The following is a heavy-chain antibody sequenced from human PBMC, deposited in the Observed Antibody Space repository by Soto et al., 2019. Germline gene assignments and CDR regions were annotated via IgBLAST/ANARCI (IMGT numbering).Heavy chain of an antibody. Sequence: GESLKISCNCSGYSFTTYWIGWVRQMPGEGLEWMGIIYPGDSESRYSPSFQGQVTFSADKYITTAYLQWSSLKASDTAIYYCARLLSYRSGPGCYHFDSWGQGSLVTVSS. CDR3: ARLLSYRSGPGCYHFDS. J-gene: IGHJ4*02. CDR1: GYSFTTYW. D-gene: IGHD2-15*01. V-gene: IGHV5-51*01. CDR2: IYPGDSES.